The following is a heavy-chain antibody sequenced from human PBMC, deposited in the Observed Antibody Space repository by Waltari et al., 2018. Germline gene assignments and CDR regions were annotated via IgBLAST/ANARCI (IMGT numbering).Heavy chain of an antibody. D-gene: IGHD3-10*01. CDR1: GYTLTELS. J-gene: IGHJ6*02. V-gene: IGHV1-24*01. CDR3: ARVLWFAHYGMDV. CDR2: FEPEDGET. Sequence: QVQLVQSGAEVKKPGASVKVSCKVSGYTLTELSMHWVRQAPGKGLEWMGGFEPEDGETTYAQKFQGRVTMTRNTSISTAYMELSSLRSEDTAVYYCARVLWFAHYGMDVWGQGTTVTVSS.